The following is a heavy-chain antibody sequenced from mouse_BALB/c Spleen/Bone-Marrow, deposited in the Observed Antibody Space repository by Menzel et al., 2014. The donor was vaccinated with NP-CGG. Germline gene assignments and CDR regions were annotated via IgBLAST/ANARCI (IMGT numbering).Heavy chain of an antibody. CDR2: IDPENGDT. Sequence: VQLQQPGAELVRSGASVKLSCTASGFNIKDYYMHWVKQRPEQGLEWIGWIDPENGDTEYAPKFQGKATMTADTSSNTAYLQLSSLTSEDTAVYYCARWEYYAMDYWGQGTSVTVSP. V-gene: IGHV14-4*02. J-gene: IGHJ4*01. D-gene: IGHD2-3*01. CDR1: GFNIKDYY. CDR3: ARWEYYAMDY.